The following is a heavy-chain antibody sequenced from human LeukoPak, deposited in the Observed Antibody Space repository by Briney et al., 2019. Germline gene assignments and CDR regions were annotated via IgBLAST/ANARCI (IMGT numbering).Heavy chain of an antibody. V-gene: IGHV1-2*02. D-gene: IGHD3-22*01. CDR1: GYTFTRYY. CDR2: INPNSGGT. J-gene: IGHJ4*02. CDR3: ARNFYFDSSGYYHY. Sequence: ASVKVSCKASGYTFTRYYMHWLRQAPGQGLEWMGWINPNSGGTNYAQKFQGRVTMTRDTSISTAYMELSRLRSDDTAVYYCARNFYFDSSGYYHYWGQGTLVTVSS.